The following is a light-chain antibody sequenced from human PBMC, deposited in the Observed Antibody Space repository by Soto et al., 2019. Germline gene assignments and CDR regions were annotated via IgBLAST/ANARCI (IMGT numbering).Light chain of an antibody. Sequence: EIVMTQSPATLSVSPGERATLSCRASQSVSSNLAWYQQKPGQAPRLLIYGASTRATGIPARFSGSGSGTEFTLTISSLKSEEFAVYYCQQYNDWPPLTFGGGTKVEIK. CDR2: GAS. CDR3: QQYNDWPPLT. CDR1: QSVSSN. V-gene: IGKV3-15*01. J-gene: IGKJ4*01.